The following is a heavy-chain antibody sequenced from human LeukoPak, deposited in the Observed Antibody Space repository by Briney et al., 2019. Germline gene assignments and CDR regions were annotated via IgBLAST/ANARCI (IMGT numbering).Heavy chain of an antibody. Sequence: ASVKVSYKASGGTFSSYAISWVRQAPGQGLEWMGGIIPILGIANYAQKFQGRVTITADKSTSTAYMELSSLRSEDTAVYYCARSSDSATPAARGGLWGQGTLVTVSS. J-gene: IGHJ4*02. D-gene: IGHD2-2*01. CDR2: IIPILGIA. CDR3: ARSSDSATPAARGGL. CDR1: GGTFSSYA. V-gene: IGHV1-69*10.